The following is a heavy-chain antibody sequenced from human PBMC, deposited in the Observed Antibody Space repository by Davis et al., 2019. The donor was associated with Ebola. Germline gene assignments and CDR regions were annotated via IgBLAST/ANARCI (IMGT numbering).Heavy chain of an antibody. V-gene: IGHV4-61*01. CDR1: GGSVSSGSYY. CDR2: IYYSGST. D-gene: IGHD6-13*01. J-gene: IGHJ4*02. Sequence: PPETLSLTCTVSGGSVSSGSYYWSWIRQPPGKGLEWIGYIYYSGSTNYNPSLKSRVTISVDTSKNQFSLKLSSVTAADTAVYYCARAGAAAGYFDYWGQGTLVTVSS. CDR3: ARAGAAAGYFDY.